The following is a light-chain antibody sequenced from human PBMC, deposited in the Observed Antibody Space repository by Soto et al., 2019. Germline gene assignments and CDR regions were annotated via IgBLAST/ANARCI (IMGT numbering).Light chain of an antibody. CDR1: ETISNQ. CDR3: QHRSDWPPICT. V-gene: IGKV3-11*01. CDR2: DAS. J-gene: IGKJ2*02. Sequence: EVVLKQSPATLSLFPGESATFSCRASETISNQLAWYQQKPGQAPRLLMYDASHRVTGIPARFSGSGSETDFTLIISSLEPADFAVYYCQHRSDWPPICTFGQGTKVYIK.